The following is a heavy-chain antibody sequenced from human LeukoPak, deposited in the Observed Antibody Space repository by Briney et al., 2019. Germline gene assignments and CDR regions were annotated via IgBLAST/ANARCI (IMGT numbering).Heavy chain of an antibody. CDR1: GGTFSSYA. V-gene: IGHV1-69*13. J-gene: IGHJ3*02. CDR3: ARDWRPDAFDI. Sequence: ASVKVSCKASGGTFSSYAISWVRQAPGQGLEWVGGIIPIFGTANYAQKFQGRVTITADESTSTAYMELSSLRSEDTAVYYCARDWRPDAFDIWGQGTIVTVSS. D-gene: IGHD6-6*01. CDR2: IIPIFGTA.